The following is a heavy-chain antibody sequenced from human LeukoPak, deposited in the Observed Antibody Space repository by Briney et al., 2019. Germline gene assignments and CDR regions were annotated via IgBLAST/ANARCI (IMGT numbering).Heavy chain of an antibody. D-gene: IGHD1-26*01. Sequence: SETLSLTCAVYGGSLGGDYWSWIRQSPGEGLEWIGEINHGGYTNYNPSLKSRVALSVDTSKNQFSLRLSTVTAADTAVYYCASFAGWELLGADYWGQGTLVTVSS. J-gene: IGHJ4*02. CDR1: GGSLGGDY. CDR2: INHGGYT. CDR3: ASFAGWELLGADY. V-gene: IGHV4-34*01.